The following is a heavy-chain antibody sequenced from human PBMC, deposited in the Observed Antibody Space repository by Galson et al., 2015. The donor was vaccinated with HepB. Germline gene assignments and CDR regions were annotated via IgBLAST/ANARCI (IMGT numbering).Heavy chain of an antibody. CDR2: IKSIPDGGTT. V-gene: IGHV3-15*01. J-gene: IGHJ1*01. D-gene: IGHD3-22*01. CDR3: TTLTRDLYYYDSSGYGYFHH. CDR1: GFTFTNAW. Sequence: SLRLSCAASGFTFTNAWMSWVRQAPGKGLEWVGRIKSIPDGGTTDYAAPVKGRFTISRDDSKNTLYLQMNSLKTEDTAVYYCTTLTRDLYYYDSSGYGYFHHWGQGTLVTVSS.